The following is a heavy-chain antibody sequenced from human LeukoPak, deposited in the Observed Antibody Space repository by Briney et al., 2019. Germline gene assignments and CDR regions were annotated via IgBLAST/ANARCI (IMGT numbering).Heavy chain of an antibody. J-gene: IGHJ2*01. CDR2: LSTSSIYI. D-gene: IGHD2-8*01. CDR1: GFTFSSYG. Sequence: GGSLRLSCAASGFTFSSYGMHWVRQAPGKGLEWVSSLSTSSIYIYYADSVKGRFTISRDNAKNSLYLQMNSLRAEDTAVYYYARAVEVVLMAQDWYFDLWGRGTLVTVSS. V-gene: IGHV3-21*01. CDR3: ARAVEVVLMAQDWYFDL.